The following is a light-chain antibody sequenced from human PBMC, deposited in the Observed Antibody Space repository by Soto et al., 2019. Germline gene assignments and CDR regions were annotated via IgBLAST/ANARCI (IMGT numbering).Light chain of an antibody. CDR3: QQLNSYPFT. CDR2: AAS. J-gene: IGKJ3*01. V-gene: IGKV1-9*01. Sequence: IQLTQSPSSLSASVGDRVTITCRASQGISSYLAGYQQKPGKAPKLLIYAASTWQSGVPSRFRGSGSGPDFTLTISSLPPQDFATYYCQQLNSYPFTFGPGTKVDIK. CDR1: QGISSY.